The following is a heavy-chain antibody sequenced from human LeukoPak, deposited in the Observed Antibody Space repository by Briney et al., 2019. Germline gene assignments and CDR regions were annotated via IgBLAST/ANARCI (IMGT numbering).Heavy chain of an antibody. D-gene: IGHD2-21*01. J-gene: IGHJ1*01. CDR1: GFTVRSNS. V-gene: IGHV3-53*01. CDR2: IYSGGST. CDR3: ARAREYCAGNECYEYFQD. Sequence: GGSLRLSRAASGFTVRSNSMTWVRQAPGRGLEWVSVIYSGGSTYYADSVSGRFTISRDESENTLFLQMTSLGVEDTALYYCARAREYCAGNECYEYFQDWGQGTLVIVSS.